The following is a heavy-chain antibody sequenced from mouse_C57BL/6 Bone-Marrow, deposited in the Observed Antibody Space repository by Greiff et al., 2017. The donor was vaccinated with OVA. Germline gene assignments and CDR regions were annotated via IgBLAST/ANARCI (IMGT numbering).Heavy chain of an antibody. Sequence: QVQLQQPGAELVKPGASVKLSCKASGYTFTSYWMQWVKQRPGQGLEWIGEIDPSDSYTNYTQKFKGKATLTVDTSSSTAYMQLSSLTSEDSAVYYCARGGITTVVATRYAMDYWGQGTSVTVSS. CDR2: IDPSDSYT. CDR1: GYTFTSYW. J-gene: IGHJ4*01. CDR3: ARGGITTVVATRYAMDY. V-gene: IGHV1-50*01. D-gene: IGHD1-1*01.